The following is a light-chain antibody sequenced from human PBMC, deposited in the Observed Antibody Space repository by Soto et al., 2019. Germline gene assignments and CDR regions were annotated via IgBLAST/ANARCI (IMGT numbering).Light chain of an antibody. CDR1: QSVSSSY. CDR2: GAS. J-gene: IGKJ1*01. V-gene: IGKV3-20*01. CDR3: LQYSIWPRT. Sequence: EIVLTQSPGTLSLSPGERATLSCRASQSVSSSYLAWYQQKPGQAPRLLISGASTRATGIPARFSGSGSGTDFTLTISSLQSEDCALYYCLQYSIWPRTFGQGTKVDIK.